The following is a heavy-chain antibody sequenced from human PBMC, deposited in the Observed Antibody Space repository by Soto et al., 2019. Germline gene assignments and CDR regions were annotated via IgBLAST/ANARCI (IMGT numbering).Heavy chain of an antibody. CDR2: IIPIFGTA. CDR1: GGTFSSYA. CDR3: ARDPTYYYDSSGYPGVDY. J-gene: IGHJ4*02. Sequence: GASVKVSCKASGGTFSSYAISWVRQAPGQGLEWMGGIIPIFGTANYAQKFQGRVTITADESTSTAYMELSSLRSEDTAVYYCARDPTYYYDSSGYPGVDYWGQGTLVTAPQ. D-gene: IGHD3-22*01. V-gene: IGHV1-69*13.